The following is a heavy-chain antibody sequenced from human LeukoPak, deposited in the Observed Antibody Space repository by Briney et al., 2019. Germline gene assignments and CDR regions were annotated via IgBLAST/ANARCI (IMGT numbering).Heavy chain of an antibody. J-gene: IGHJ6*02. CDR1: GSTFSSYA. V-gene: IGHV3-23*01. CDR3: ANDQGTGGTLYYYYYGMDV. D-gene: IGHD1-1*01. CDR2: ISGSGGST. Sequence: PGGSLRLSCAASGSTFSSYAMSWVRQAPGKGLEWVSTISGSGGSTYYADSVKGRFTISRDNSKNTLYLQMNSLRAEDTAVYYCANDQGTGGTLYYYYYGMDVWGQGTTVTVSS.